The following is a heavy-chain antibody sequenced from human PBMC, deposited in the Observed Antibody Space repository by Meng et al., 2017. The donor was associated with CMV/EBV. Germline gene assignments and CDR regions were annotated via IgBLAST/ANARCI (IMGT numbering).Heavy chain of an antibody. J-gene: IGHJ6*02. V-gene: IGHV1-69*10. CDR1: GGTFSSYA. Sequence: SVKVSCKASGGTFSSYAISWVRQAPGQGLEWMGGIIPILGIANYAQKFQGRVTITAGKSTSTAYMELSSLRSEDTAVYYCARPRFTIFGVAPGWGGYYYGMDVWGQGTTVTVSS. D-gene: IGHD3-3*01. CDR2: IIPILGIA. CDR3: ARPRFTIFGVAPGWGGYYYGMDV.